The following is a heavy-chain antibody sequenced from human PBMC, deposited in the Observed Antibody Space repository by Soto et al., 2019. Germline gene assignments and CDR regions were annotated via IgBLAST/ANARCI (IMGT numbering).Heavy chain of an antibody. CDR2: ISYGGYT. Sequence: SETLSLTCTLSRGSASSSRFYRGRFRQPPGKGLEWIAGISYGGYTYYTPSLKSRVTMSVDTSTNQLSLNLNSVTAADTALSFCARHRRETGTFAQPLDSWGQGTLVTVSA. V-gene: IGHV4-39*01. CDR1: RGSASSSRFY. J-gene: IGHJ4*02. CDR3: ARHRRETGTFAQPLDS. D-gene: IGHD1-1*01.